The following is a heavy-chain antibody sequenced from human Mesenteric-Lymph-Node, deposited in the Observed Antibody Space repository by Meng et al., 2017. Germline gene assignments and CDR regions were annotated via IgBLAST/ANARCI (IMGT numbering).Heavy chain of an antibody. D-gene: IGHD1-26*01. CDR3: ARDRGEEILRGYYFDC. CDR2: MNPNSGNT. J-gene: IGHJ4*02. Sequence: QVELVESGAEVKKAGALVKVSCKSSGYTFTSYDINWVRQATGQGLEWMGWMNPNSGNTGYAQKFQGRVTMTRNSSISTAYMELSSLRSDDTAVYYCARDRGEEILRGYYFDCWGQGTLVTVSS. V-gene: IGHV1-8*01. CDR1: GYTFTSYD.